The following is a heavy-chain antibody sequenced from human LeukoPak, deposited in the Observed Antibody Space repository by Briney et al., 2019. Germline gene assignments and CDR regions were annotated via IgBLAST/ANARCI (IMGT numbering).Heavy chain of an antibody. Sequence: PGGSLRLSCAASGFTFSTYGMSWVRQAPGKGREWVSYISSSGSTIYYADSVKGRFTISRDNAKNSLYLQMNSLRAEDTAVYYCARVTVLLWFGELLPDAFDIWGQGTMVTVSS. CDR2: ISSSGSTI. CDR3: ARVTVLLWFGELLPDAFDI. CDR1: GFTFSTYG. V-gene: IGHV3-48*04. J-gene: IGHJ3*02. D-gene: IGHD3-10*01.